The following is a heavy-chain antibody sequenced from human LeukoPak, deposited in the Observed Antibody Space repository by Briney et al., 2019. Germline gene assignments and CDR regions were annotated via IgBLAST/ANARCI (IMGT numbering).Heavy chain of an antibody. Sequence: GGSLKLSCAASGFTFSGSAMHWVRQASGKGLEWVGRIRSNANSYATAYAASVKGRFTISRDDSKNTAYLQMNSLRAEDTAVYYCARDPQGGYYDSSRYRGYYYYYMDVWGKGTTVTISS. CDR2: IRSNANSYAT. D-gene: IGHD3-22*01. V-gene: IGHV3-73*01. CDR1: GFTFSGSA. CDR3: ARDPQGGYYDSSRYRGYYYYYMDV. J-gene: IGHJ6*03.